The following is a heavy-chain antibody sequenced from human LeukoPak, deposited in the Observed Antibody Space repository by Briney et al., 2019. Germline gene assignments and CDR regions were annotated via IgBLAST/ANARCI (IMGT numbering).Heavy chain of an antibody. V-gene: IGHV1-69*04. CDR3: ARDRAPEFRAFDI. Sequence: SVKVSCKASGGTFISYAISWVRQAPGQGFAWMGRIIPILGIANYAQKFQGRVTITADKSTSTAYMELSSLRSEDTAVYYCARDRAPEFRAFDIWGQGTMVTVSS. D-gene: IGHD3-10*01. J-gene: IGHJ3*02. CDR2: IIPILGIA. CDR1: GGTFISYA.